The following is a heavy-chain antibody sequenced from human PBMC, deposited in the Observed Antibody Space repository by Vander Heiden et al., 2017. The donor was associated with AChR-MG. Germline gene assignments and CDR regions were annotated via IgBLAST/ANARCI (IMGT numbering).Heavy chain of an antibody. V-gene: IGHV1-69*01. CDR2: FIPIFCTA. J-gene: IGHJ6*02. Sequence: QVQLVQSGAEVKKPGSSVKVSCKASGGTFSSYAISWVRQAPGQGLGWMGGFIPIFCTANYAQKFQGRVTITADESTSTAYMGLSSLRYGDTAVYYCAGGGGGDSIYYYYYGMDVWGQGTTVTVSS. CDR3: AGGGGGDSIYYYYYGMDV. D-gene: IGHD2-21*02. CDR1: GGTFSSYA.